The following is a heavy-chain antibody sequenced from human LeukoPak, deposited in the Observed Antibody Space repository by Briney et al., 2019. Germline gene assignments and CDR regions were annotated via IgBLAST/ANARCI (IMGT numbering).Heavy chain of an antibody. D-gene: IGHD2-21*01. Sequence: GGSLRLSCAASGFTFSSYAMHWVRQALGKGREWVAVISYDGSNKYYADSVKGRFTISRDNSKNTLYLQMNSLRAEDTAVYYCAREMWSTSLIDYWGQGTLVTVSS. CDR3: AREMWSTSLIDY. J-gene: IGHJ4*02. V-gene: IGHV3-30*04. CDR2: ISYDGSNK. CDR1: GFTFSSYA.